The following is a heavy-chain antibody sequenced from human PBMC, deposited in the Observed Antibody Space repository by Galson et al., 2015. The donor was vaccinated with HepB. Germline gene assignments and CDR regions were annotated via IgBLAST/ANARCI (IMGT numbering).Heavy chain of an antibody. CDR1: GFTFSNYW. V-gene: IGHV3-33*08. CDR3: ARDLRKNHFDY. Sequence: SLRLSCAASGFTFSNYWMSWVRQAPGKGLEWVAIIWSDGSEEYYADSVKGRFTISRDNSKNTLYLQMNSLGADDTAVYYCARDLRKNHFDYWGQGTLVTVSS. D-gene: IGHD2/OR15-2a*01. J-gene: IGHJ4*02. CDR2: IWSDGSEE.